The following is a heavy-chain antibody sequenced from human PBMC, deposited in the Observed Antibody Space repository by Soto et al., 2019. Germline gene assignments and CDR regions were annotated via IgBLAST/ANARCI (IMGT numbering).Heavy chain of an antibody. V-gene: IGHV4-31*03. Sequence: SETLSLTCTVSGGSVSSGGYYWSWIRQHPGKGLEWIGYISYSGSTYYNPSLKSRPTISVDTSKNQFSLQLNSVTPEDTAVYYCAREIDGYNPFDYWGQGTLVTVSS. CDR3: AREIDGYNPFDY. CDR1: GGSVSSGGYY. D-gene: IGHD5-12*01. CDR2: ISYSGST. J-gene: IGHJ4*02.